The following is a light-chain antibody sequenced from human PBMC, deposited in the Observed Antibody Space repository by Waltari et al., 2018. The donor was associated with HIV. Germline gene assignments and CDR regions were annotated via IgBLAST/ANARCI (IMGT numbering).Light chain of an antibody. Sequence: QSALTQPASVSGSPGQSITISCTGTSSDVGSYNLVSWYQQHPGNAPKLLIYGGTKRPSGVSKRFSGSKSGNTASLTISGLQAEDEALYYCCSYAGSSVFVFGSGTEVAVL. J-gene: IGLJ1*01. CDR1: SSDVGSYNL. CDR2: GGT. CDR3: CSYAGSSVFV. V-gene: IGLV2-23*01.